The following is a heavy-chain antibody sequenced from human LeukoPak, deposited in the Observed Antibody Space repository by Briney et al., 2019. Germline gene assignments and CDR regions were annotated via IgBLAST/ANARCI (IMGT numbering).Heavy chain of an antibody. CDR1: DDSFSSHY. CDR3: ARRGVVIRVILVGFHKEAFYFDS. CDR2: ISYIGST. Sequence: SETLSLTCAVSDDSFSSHYWTWIRQPPGKGLEWIGYISYIGSTNYNPSLKSRVTISIDTSKNHFSLKLSSVTAADTAVYFCARRGVVIRVILVGFHKEAFYFDSWGQGALVTVSS. D-gene: IGHD3-22*01. V-gene: IGHV4-59*11. J-gene: IGHJ4*02.